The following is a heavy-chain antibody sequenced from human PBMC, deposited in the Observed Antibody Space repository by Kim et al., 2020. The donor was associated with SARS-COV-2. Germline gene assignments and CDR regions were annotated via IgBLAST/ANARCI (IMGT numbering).Heavy chain of an antibody. D-gene: IGHD3-22*01. CDR3: ARRYDSSGYYHNWFDP. Sequence: SLKSRVTITVDTSKNHFSLKLSSVTAADTAVYYCARRYDSSGYYHNWFDPWGQGTLVTVSS. V-gene: IGHV4-39*01. J-gene: IGHJ5*02.